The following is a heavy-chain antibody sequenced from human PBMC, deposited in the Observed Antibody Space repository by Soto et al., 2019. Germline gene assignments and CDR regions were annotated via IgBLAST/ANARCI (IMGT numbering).Heavy chain of an antibody. D-gene: IGHD1-26*01. CDR2: IDSYSTTT. CDR1: GFTFNNNW. Sequence: EVQLVESGGGLVQPGGSLRLSCTASGFTFNNNWMHWVRQAPGKGLVWVARIDSYSTTTNYADSVKGRFTISRDNAKNTVFLRLNSLTDEDTAVYYCARGGAMGVDYWGQGTLVTVSS. J-gene: IGHJ4*02. V-gene: IGHV3-74*01. CDR3: ARGGAMGVDY.